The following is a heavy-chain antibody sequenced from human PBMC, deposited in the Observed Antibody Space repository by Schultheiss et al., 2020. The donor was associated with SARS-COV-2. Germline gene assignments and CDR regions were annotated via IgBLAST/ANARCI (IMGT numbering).Heavy chain of an antibody. CDR1: GFTFSSYS. V-gene: IGHV3-21*05. Sequence: GESLKISCAASGFTFSSYSMNWVRQAPGKGLEWVSYISSSSSYIYYADSVKGRFTISRDNAKNSLYLQMNSLRAEDTAVYYCASDDYGAPWGQGTLVTVSS. CDR2: ISSSSSYI. CDR3: ASDDYGAP. J-gene: IGHJ5*02. D-gene: IGHD4-17*01.